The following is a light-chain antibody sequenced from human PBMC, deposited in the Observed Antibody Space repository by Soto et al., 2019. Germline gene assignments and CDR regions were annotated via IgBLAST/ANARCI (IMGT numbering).Light chain of an antibody. J-gene: IGKJ1*01. CDR2: KAS. CDR3: QQYNSYLWT. V-gene: IGKV1-5*03. Sequence: DIQMTQSPSTLPASVGDRVTITCRASQSISNWLAWYQQKPGKAPQLLIYKASILERGVSSRFSGSGSGTEFTLTISSLQPDDFATYYCQQYNSYLWTFCQGTKVEVK. CDR1: QSISNW.